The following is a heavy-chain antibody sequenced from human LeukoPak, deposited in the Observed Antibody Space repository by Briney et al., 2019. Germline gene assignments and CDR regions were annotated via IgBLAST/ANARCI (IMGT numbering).Heavy chain of an antibody. CDR2: IYYSGST. Sequence: SETLSLTCTVSGGSISSGGYYWSWIRQHPGKGLEWIGYIYYSGSTYYNPSLKSRVTISVDTSKNQFSLKLSSVTAADTAVYYCARVSRDLEWLSPSNWFDPWGQGTLVTVSS. CDR1: GGSISSGGYY. V-gene: IGHV4-31*03. J-gene: IGHJ5*02. D-gene: IGHD3-3*01. CDR3: ARVSRDLEWLSPSNWFDP.